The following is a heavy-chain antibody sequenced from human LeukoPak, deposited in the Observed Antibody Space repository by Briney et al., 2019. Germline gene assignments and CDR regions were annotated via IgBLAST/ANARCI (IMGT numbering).Heavy chain of an antibody. CDR1: GGSFSGYY. V-gene: IGHV4-34*01. CDR2: INHSGST. D-gene: IGHD2-2*01. CDR3: ARAGNCSSTSCSLDY. Sequence: KPSETLSLTCAVYGGSFSGYYWSWIRQPPRKGLEWMGEINHSGSTNYNPSLKSRVTISVATSKNQFSLKLSSVTAADTAVYYCARAGNCSSTSCSLDYWGQGTLVTVSS. J-gene: IGHJ4*02.